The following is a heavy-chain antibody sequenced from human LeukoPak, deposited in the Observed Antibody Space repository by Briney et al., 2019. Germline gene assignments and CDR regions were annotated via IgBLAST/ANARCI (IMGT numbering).Heavy chain of an antibody. Sequence: LETLSLTCAVHGVSVGGYYWSWIRQSPGKGLEWIGEIRSGYTNYNPSLKTRVTISADTSENQLSLRLTSVTAADTAVYYCARMRCGHTDNRCYNYWGQGTLVTVSS. CDR3: ARMRCGHTDNRCYNY. CDR1: GVSVGGYY. D-gene: IGHD2-2*02. J-gene: IGHJ4*02. V-gene: IGHV4-34*01. CDR2: IRSGYT.